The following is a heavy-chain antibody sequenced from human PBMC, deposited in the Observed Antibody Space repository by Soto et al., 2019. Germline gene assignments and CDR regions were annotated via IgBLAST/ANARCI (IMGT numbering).Heavy chain of an antibody. J-gene: IGHJ6*02. CDR3: ASLPGSGGYYYYYGIDG. D-gene: IGHD3-10*01. Sequence: EVQLVESGGGLVQPGGSLRLSCAASGFTFSSYWMSWVRQAPGKGLEWVANIKQDGSEKYYVDSVKGRFTISRDNDKNSLYLQMNSLRAEDTAVYYCASLPGSGGYYYYYGIDGWGQGTTVTVSS. V-gene: IGHV3-7*05. CDR1: GFTFSSYW. CDR2: IKQDGSEK.